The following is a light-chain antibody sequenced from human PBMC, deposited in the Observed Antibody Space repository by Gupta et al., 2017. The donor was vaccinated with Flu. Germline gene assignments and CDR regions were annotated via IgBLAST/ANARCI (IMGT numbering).Light chain of an antibody. CDR1: HSVSST. Sequence: GERATLSCRASHSVSSTLTWYQKKPGQPPRFLIYDASSRDPGIPARFIASGSGTEFTLTITSLQSEDFAVYSCQQYNTWPRTFGQGTKLEI. V-gene: IGKV3-15*01. CDR3: QQYNTWPRT. CDR2: DAS. J-gene: IGKJ2*01.